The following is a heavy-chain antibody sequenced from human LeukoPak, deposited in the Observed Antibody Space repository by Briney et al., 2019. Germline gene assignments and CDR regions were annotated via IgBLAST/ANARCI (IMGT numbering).Heavy chain of an antibody. D-gene: IGHD2-15*01. J-gene: IGHJ5*02. CDR2: INPNSGGT. V-gene: IGHV1-2*02. CDR1: GYTFTGYY. Sequence: ASVKVSCKASGYTFTGYYMHWVRQAPGRGLEWMGWINPNSGGTNYAQKFQGRVTMTRDTSISTAYMELSRLRSDDTAVYYCARAPGYCSGGSCYSNWFDPWGQGTLVTVSS. CDR3: ARAPGYCSGGSCYSNWFDP.